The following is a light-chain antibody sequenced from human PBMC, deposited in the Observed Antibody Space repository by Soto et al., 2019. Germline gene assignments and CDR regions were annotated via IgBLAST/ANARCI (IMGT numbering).Light chain of an antibody. J-gene: IGKJ4*01. Sequence: EIVLTQSPGALPLSPGERATLSCRASQSVSSSYLAWYQQKPGQAPRLLIYGASSRATGIPDRFSGSGSGTDFTLTISRLGPEDYEVYSGQHLLTFGGGTKVELK. V-gene: IGKV3-20*01. CDR3: QHLLT. CDR1: QSVSSSY. CDR2: GAS.